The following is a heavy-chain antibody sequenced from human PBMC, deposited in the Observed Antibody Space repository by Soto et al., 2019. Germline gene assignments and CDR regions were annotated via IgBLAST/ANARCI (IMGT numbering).Heavy chain of an antibody. Sequence: GGSLRLSCAASGFTFSSYAMHWVRQAPGKGLEWVAVISYDGSNKYYADSVKGRFTISRDNSKNTLYLQMNSLRAEDTAVYYCARDLRRDSGYERPSYYYGMDVWGQGTTVTVSS. D-gene: IGHD5-12*01. J-gene: IGHJ6*02. CDR2: ISYDGSNK. V-gene: IGHV3-30-3*01. CDR3: ARDLRRDSGYERPSYYYGMDV. CDR1: GFTFSSYA.